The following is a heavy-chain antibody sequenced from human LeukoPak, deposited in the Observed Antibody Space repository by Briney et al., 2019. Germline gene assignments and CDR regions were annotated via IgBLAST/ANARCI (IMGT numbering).Heavy chain of an antibody. CDR2: IYYSGST. CDR3: ATVTYVAFDY. J-gene: IGHJ4*02. Sequence: SETLSLTCTVSGGSISSSSYYWGWIRQPPGKGLEWIGSIYYSGSTYYNPSLKSRVTISVDTSKNQFSLKLSSVTAADTAVYYCATVTYVAFDYWGQGTLVTVSS. D-gene: IGHD3-10*02. CDR1: GGSISSSSYY. V-gene: IGHV4-39*07.